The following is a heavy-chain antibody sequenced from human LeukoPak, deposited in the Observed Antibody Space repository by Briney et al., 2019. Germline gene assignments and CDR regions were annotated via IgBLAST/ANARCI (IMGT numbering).Heavy chain of an antibody. J-gene: IGHJ5*02. CDR3: ARAKRAALANWFDP. CDR1: GYTFTGYY. V-gene: IGHV1-2*04. CDR2: INPNSGGT. Sequence: ASVKVSCKASGYTFTGYYMHWVRQAPGQGLEWMGWINPNSGGTNYAQKFQGWVTMTRDTSISTAYMELSRLRSDDTAVYYCARAKRAALANWFDPWGQGTLVTVSS. D-gene: IGHD6-13*01.